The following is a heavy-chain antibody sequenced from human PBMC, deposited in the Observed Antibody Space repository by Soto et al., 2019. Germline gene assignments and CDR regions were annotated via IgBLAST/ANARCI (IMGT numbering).Heavy chain of an antibody. J-gene: IGHJ6*03. CDR1: GGSISSYY. V-gene: IGHV4-59*01. CDR2: MYHSGST. D-gene: IGHD3-3*01. Sequence: ETLSLTCTVSGGSISSYYWSWIRQPPGKGLEWIGYMYHSGSTNYNPSLKSRVTISLDTLKNQVSLRLSSVTAADTAVYYCARSLRFLEWPASYYMDVWGKGTTVTVSS. CDR3: ARSLRFLEWPASYYMDV.